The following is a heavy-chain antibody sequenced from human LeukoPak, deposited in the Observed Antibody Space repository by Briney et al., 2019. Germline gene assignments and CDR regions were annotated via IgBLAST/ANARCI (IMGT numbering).Heavy chain of an antibody. CDR1: GFTFSSYA. V-gene: IGHV3-30-3*01. CDR3: AXEGLDSAFDY. CDR2: ISYDGSNK. D-gene: IGHD1-26*01. Sequence: PGGSLRLSCAASGFTFSSYAMYWVRQAPGKGLEWVAVISYDGSNKYYADSVKGRFTISRDNSKNTLYLQMNSLRAEDTAVYYCAXEGLDSAFDYWGQGTLVTVSS. J-gene: IGHJ4*02.